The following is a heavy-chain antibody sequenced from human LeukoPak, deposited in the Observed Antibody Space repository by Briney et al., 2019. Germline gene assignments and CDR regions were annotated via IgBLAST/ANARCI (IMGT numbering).Heavy chain of an antibody. J-gene: IGHJ4*02. CDR2: ISSSSSYI. Sequence: GGSLRLSCAASGFTFSSYSMNWVRQAPGKGLEWVSSISSSSSYIYYADSVKGRFTISRDNAKNSLYLQMNSLRAEDTAVYYCARDEAAAEPYFDYWGQGTLVTVSS. CDR3: ARDEAAAEPYFDY. V-gene: IGHV3-21*01. CDR1: GFTFSSYS. D-gene: IGHD6-25*01.